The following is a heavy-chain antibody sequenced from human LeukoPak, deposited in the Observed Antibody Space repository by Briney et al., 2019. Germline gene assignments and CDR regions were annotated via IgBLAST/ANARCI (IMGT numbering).Heavy chain of an antibody. J-gene: IGHJ4*02. Sequence: SETLSLTCTVSGGSISSSSYYWGWIRQPPGKGLEWIGSIYHSGSTYYNPSLKSRVTISVDTSKNQFSLKLSSVTAADTALYYCASVHSSGSYESPFAYWGQGTLVTVSS. V-gene: IGHV4-39*07. D-gene: IGHD6-19*01. CDR1: GGSISSSSYY. CDR2: IYHSGST. CDR3: ASVHSSGSYESPFAY.